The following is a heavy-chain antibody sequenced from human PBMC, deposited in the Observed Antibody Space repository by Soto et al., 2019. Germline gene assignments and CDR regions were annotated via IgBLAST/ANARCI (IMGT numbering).Heavy chain of an antibody. Sequence: ASVKVSCKASGYTFTGYYMHWVRQAPGQGLEWMGWINPNSGGTNYAQKFQGWVTMTRDTSISTAYMELSRLRSDDTAVYYCARGVVVVPAAMLEGRSYYGMDVWGQGTTVTVSS. CDR3: ARGVVVVPAAMLEGRSYYGMDV. V-gene: IGHV1-2*04. D-gene: IGHD2-2*01. CDR1: GYTFTGYY. J-gene: IGHJ6*02. CDR2: INPNSGGT.